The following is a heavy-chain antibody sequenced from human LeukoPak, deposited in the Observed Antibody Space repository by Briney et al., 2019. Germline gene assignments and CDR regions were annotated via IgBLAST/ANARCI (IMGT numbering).Heavy chain of an antibody. CDR3: AKLHDDSSGTYYYYGMDV. CDR2: ISGSGGST. CDR1: GFTFSSYA. Sequence: GGSLRLSCAGSGFTFSSYAMSWVRQAPGKGLEWVSAISGSGGSTYYADSVKGRFTISRDNSKNTLYLQMNSLRAEDTAVYYCAKLHDDSSGTYYYYGMDVWGQGTTVTVSS. D-gene: IGHD3-22*01. J-gene: IGHJ6*02. V-gene: IGHV3-23*01.